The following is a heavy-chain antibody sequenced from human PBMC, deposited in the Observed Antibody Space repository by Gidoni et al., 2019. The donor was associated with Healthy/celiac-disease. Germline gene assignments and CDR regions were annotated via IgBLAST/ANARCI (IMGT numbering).Heavy chain of an antibody. V-gene: IGHV3-30*18. CDR1: GFTFSSYG. D-gene: IGHD1-1*01. CDR2: ISDDGSNK. Sequence: QVQLVESGGGVVQPGRSLILSWSAPGFTFSSYGMHWVRQAPGKGLEWVAVISDDGSNKYYADSVKGRFTISRDNSKNTLYLQMNSLRAEDTAVYYCAKDRDWNDEGGFDYWGQGTLVTVSS. J-gene: IGHJ4*02. CDR3: AKDRDWNDEGGFDY.